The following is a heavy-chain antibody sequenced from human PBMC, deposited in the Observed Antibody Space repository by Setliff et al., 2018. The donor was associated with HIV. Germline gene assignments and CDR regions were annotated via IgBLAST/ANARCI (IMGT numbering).Heavy chain of an antibody. CDR2: IKSKTDGETE. CDR3: TTAVAQNWYGSGNENY. CDR1: GFTFTNAW. V-gene: IGHV3-15*01. J-gene: IGHJ4*02. D-gene: IGHD3-10*01. Sequence: PGGSLRLSCAASGFTFTNAWLSWVRQASGKGLEWVGRIKSKTDGETEDYAAPVKGRFTIPRDDSRSTLYLQMNSLITEDTALYYCTTAVAQNWYGSGNENYWGQGTLVTVSS.